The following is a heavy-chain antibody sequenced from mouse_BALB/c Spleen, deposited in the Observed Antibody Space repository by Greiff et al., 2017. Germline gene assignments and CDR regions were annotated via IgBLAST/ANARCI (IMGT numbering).Heavy chain of an antibody. Sequence: DVKLVESGGGLVKPGGSLKLSCAASGFTFSDYYMYWVRQTPEKRLEWVATISDGGSYTYYPDSVKGRFTISRDNAKNNLYLQMSSLKSEDTAMYYCAREATMITTGAMDYWGQGTSVTVSS. V-gene: IGHV5-4*02. J-gene: IGHJ4*01. CDR3: AREATMITTGAMDY. CDR1: GFTFSDYY. D-gene: IGHD2-4*01. CDR2: ISDGGSYT.